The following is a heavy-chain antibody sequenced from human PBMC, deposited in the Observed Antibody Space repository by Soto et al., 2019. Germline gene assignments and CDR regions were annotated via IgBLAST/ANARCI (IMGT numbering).Heavy chain of an antibody. D-gene: IGHD4-17*01. CDR2: INPIGVST. J-gene: IGHJ4*02. V-gene: IGHV1-46*03. CDR3: ARGPHFGAYVLKY. Sequence: QVQLVQSGAEVKKPGASVKVSCKASGFTFTNYFIHWVRQAPGQGLEWMGIINPIGVSTTYAQKFQGRVTMIKDTSTSTVYMELSRLRSEDTAVYYCARGPHFGAYVLKYWGQGTLVTVSS. CDR1: GFTFTNYF.